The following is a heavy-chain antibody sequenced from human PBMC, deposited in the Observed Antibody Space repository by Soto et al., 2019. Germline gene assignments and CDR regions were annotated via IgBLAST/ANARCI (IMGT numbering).Heavy chain of an antibody. CDR1: GYTFTSYG. CDR3: ARSTQLDLYPGGAFDI. J-gene: IGHJ3*02. D-gene: IGHD1-1*01. V-gene: IGHV1-18*01. CDR2: ISAYNGNT. Sequence: QVQLVQSGAEVKKPGASVKVSCKATGYTFTSYGISWVRQAPGQGLEWMGWISAYNGNTNYAQKLQGRVTMTTDTSTSTAYMELRSLRSDDTAVYYCARSTQLDLYPGGAFDIWGQGTMVTVSS.